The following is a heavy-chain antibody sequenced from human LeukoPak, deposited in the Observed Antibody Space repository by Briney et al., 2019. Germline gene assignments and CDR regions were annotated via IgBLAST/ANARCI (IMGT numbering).Heavy chain of an antibody. Sequence: PGGSLRLSCAASGSTFSSYWMSWVRQAPGKGLEWVANIKQDGSEKYYVDSVKGRFTISRDNAKNSLYLQMNSLRAEDTAVYYCARGGGAAAWGQGTLVTVSS. J-gene: IGHJ4*02. V-gene: IGHV3-7*03. CDR3: ARGGGAAA. CDR1: GSTFSSYW. CDR2: IKQDGSEK. D-gene: IGHD6-13*01.